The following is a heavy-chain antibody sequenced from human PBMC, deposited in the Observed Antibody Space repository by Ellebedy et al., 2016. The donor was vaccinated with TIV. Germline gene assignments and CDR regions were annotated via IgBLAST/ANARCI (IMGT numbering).Heavy chain of an antibody. CDR2: IYYSGST. J-gene: IGHJ3*02. CDR3: ARVSGEGPGGPMDDAFDI. D-gene: IGHD3-16*01. CDR1: GGSISSYY. V-gene: IGHV4-59*12. Sequence: SETLSLTXTVSGGSISSYYWSWIQQPPGKGLEWIGYIYYSGSTNYNPSLKSRVSVSVDASKNQFSLKLSSVTAADTAVYYCARVSGEGPGGPMDDAFDIWGQGTMVTVSS.